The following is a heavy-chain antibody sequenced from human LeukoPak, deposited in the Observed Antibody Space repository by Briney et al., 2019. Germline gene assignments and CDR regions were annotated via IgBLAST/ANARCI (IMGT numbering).Heavy chain of an antibody. V-gene: IGHV3-23*01. J-gene: IGHJ4*01. D-gene: IGHD6-19*01. CDR1: GFTFSNSA. CDR3: AKGIYSSGWSYFDY. CDR2: LSGSGITT. Sequence: QAGGSLRLSCAASGFTFSNSAMSWVRQAPGKGLEWVSTLSGSGITTYYADSVKGRFTISRDNSKNTLYQQMNSLRTEDTAVYYCAKGIYSSGWSYFDYWGHGTLVTVSS.